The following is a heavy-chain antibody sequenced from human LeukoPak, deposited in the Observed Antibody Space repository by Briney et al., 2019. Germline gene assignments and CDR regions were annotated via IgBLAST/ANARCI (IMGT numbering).Heavy chain of an antibody. CDR3: ARDPGLSNYYYGMDV. CDR1: GGPFSGYY. J-gene: IGHJ6*02. Sequence: PSETLSLTCAVYGGPFSGYYWSWVRQPAGKGLEWIGRIYTTGSTNYNPSLKSRVTMSVDTSKNQFSLRLSSVTAADTAVYYCARDPGLSNYYYGMDVWGQGTTVTVSS. CDR2: IYTTGST. V-gene: IGHV4-4*07.